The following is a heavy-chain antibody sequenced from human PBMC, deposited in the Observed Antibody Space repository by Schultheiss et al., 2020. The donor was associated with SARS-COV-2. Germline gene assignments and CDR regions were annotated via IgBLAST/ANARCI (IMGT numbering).Heavy chain of an antibody. J-gene: IGHJ4*02. CDR2: IRSKSYGGTT. Sequence: GGSLRLSCTASGFTFGDFAMSWVRQAPGKGLEWVGFIRSKSYGGTTEYAASVKGRFTISRDDSKSIAYLQMNSLKTEDRAVYYCTRVDGGDLIDYWGQGTLVTVSS. V-gene: IGHV3-49*04. CDR1: GFTFGDFA. D-gene: IGHD2-21*02. CDR3: TRVDGGDLIDY.